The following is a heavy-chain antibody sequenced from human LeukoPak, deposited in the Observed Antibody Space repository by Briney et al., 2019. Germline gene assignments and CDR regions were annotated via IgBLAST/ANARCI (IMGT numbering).Heavy chain of an antibody. CDR2: ISAYSGNT. V-gene: IGHV1-18*01. CDR1: GYTFTSYG. CDR3: ARDYYDSSGYLAGHFDY. Sequence: ASVKVSCKASGYTFTSYGMSWVRQAPGQGLEWMGWISAYSGNTNYAQKLQGRVTMTTDTSTSTAYMELRSLRSDDTAVYYCARDYYDSSGYLAGHFDYWGQGTLVTVSS. D-gene: IGHD3-22*01. J-gene: IGHJ4*02.